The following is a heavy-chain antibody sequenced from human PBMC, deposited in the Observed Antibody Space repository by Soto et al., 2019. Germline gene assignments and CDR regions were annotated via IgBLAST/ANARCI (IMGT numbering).Heavy chain of an antibody. CDR1: GGSISSYY. CDR3: ARRWGTYFDF. J-gene: IGHJ4*02. D-gene: IGHD7-27*01. CDR2: IYYSGST. V-gene: IGHV4-59*01. Sequence: SETLSLTCTVSGGSISSYYWSWIRQPPGKGLEWIGYIYYSGSTDYDPSLKSRVTISVDTSKNQFSLKLSSVTAADTAVYYCARRWGTYFDFWGQGILVTVSS.